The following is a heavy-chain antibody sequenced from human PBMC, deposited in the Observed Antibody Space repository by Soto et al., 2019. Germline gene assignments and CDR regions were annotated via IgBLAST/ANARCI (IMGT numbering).Heavy chain of an antibody. J-gene: IGHJ6*02. Sequence: HPGGALRVSCAAPGFTFISYAMHRVRQAPGKGLEWVAVISYDGGNKYYADSVKGRFTISRDNSKNTLYLQMNSLRAEDTAVYYCARGNDFWSDNTNYGMDVWGQGTTVTVSS. CDR3: ARGNDFWSDNTNYGMDV. D-gene: IGHD3-3*01. CDR2: ISYDGGNK. CDR1: GFTFISYA. V-gene: IGHV3-30-3*01.